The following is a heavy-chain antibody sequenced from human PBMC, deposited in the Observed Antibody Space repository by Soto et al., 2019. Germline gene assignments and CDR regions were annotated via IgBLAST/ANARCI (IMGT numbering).Heavy chain of an antibody. D-gene: IGHD3-16*01. CDR2: ISSSSSSYI. Sequence: GGSLRLSCAASGFTFSSYSMNWVRQAPGKGLEWVSSISSSSSSYIYYADSVKGRFTISRDNAKNSLYLQMNSLRAEDTAVYYCAREFGVGNFDYWGQGTLVTVSS. CDR1: GFTFSSYS. CDR3: AREFGVGNFDY. J-gene: IGHJ4*02. V-gene: IGHV3-21*01.